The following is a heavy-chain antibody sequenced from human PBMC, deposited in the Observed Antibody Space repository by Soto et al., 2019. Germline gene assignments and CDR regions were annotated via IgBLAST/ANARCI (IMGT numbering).Heavy chain of an antibody. J-gene: IGHJ4*01. CDR2: ISGYNGDT. V-gene: IGHV1-18*01. D-gene: IGHD3-22*01. Sequence: ASVKVSCKASGYTFTRYGISWVRQAPGQGLEWMGWISGYNGDTNYAQKLQGRVTMTTDTSTSTAYMELRSLRSDDTAVYYCARDRPITYYYDSRGSLPDYWG. CDR3: ARDRPITYYYDSRGSLPDY. CDR1: GYTFTRYG.